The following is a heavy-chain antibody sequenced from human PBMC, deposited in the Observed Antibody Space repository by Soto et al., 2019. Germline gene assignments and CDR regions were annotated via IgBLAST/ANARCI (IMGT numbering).Heavy chain of an antibody. Sequence: QVQLVQSGAEVQKPGSSVKVSCKASGGTFSSYTISWVRQAPGQGLEWMGRIIPILGIANYAQKFQGRVTITADKSTSTAYMEVSSLRSEDTAVYYCARVRGGSHDWFDPWGQGTLVTVSS. V-gene: IGHV1-69*02. D-gene: IGHD2-15*01. CDR1: GGTFSSYT. J-gene: IGHJ5*02. CDR3: ARVRGGSHDWFDP. CDR2: IIPILGIA.